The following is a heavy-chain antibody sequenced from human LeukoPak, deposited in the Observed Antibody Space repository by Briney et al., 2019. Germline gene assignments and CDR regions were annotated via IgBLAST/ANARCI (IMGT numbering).Heavy chain of an antibody. Sequence: PGGSLRLSCAASGFSFSSYAMTWVRQAPGKGLEWVSALSASGGTTYYADSVKGRFTTSRDNSKNTLYLHMNSLRAEDTAVYYCAKLPREYCSSTSCANWFETWGQGTLVTVSS. V-gene: IGHV3-23*01. CDR3: AKLPREYCSSTSCANWFET. CDR2: LSASGGTT. CDR1: GFSFSSYA. J-gene: IGHJ5*02. D-gene: IGHD2-2*01.